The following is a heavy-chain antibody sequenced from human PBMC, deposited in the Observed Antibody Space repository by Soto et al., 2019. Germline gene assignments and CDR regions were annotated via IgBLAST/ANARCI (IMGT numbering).Heavy chain of an antibody. D-gene: IGHD1-1*01. Sequence: QVHLVQSGAEVKKPGASVKVSCKGSGYTFTTYGITWVRQAPGQGLEGMGWISAHNGNTNYAQQLQGRVTDTRDTSTSTAYMELSSLRSDVTAVYYCARGRYGDYWGQGALVTVSS. V-gene: IGHV1-18*01. CDR2: ISAHNGNT. CDR1: GYTFTTYG. J-gene: IGHJ4*02. CDR3: ARGRYGDY.